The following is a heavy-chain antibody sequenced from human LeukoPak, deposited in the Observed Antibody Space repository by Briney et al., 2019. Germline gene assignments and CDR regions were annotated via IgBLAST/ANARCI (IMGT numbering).Heavy chain of an antibody. CDR2: ISGSGGST. CDR1: GFTFSSYA. D-gene: IGHD5-12*01. V-gene: IGHV3-23*01. Sequence: GGSLRLSCAASGFTFSSYAMSWVRQAPGKGLEWVSAISGSGGSTYYADSVKGRFTISRDNSKNTLYLQMNSLRAEDTAVYYCAEWGYDFRAFDIWGQGTMVTVSS. CDR3: AEWGYDFRAFDI. J-gene: IGHJ3*02.